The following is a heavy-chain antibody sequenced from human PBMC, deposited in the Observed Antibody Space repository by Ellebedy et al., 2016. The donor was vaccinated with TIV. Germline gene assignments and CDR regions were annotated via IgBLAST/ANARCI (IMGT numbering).Heavy chain of an antibody. D-gene: IGHD5-24*01. CDR2: IYSGGST. Sequence: PGGSLRLSCAASGFPVTSNYMSWVRQAPGKGLEWVPVIYSGGSTYYADSVKGRFTISRDNSKNTPYLHMNSLRAEDTAVYYCARARVYFGMDVWGQGTTVTVSS. V-gene: IGHV3-53*01. J-gene: IGHJ6*02. CDR3: ARARVYFGMDV. CDR1: GFPVTSNY.